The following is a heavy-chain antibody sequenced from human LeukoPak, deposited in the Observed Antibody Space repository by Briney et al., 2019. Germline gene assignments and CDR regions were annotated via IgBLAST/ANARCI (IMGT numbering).Heavy chain of an antibody. D-gene: IGHD3-22*01. CDR2: IYSGGST. CDR1: GFTVSSNY. J-gene: IGHJ4*02. V-gene: IGHV3-66*02. Sequence: GGSLRLSCAASGFTVSSNYMSWVRQAPGKGLEWVSVIYSGGSTYYADSVKGRFTISRDNSKNTLYLQMNSLRAEDTAVYYCAREFYCYDSSGRIDYWGQGTLVTVSS. CDR3: AREFYCYDSSGRIDY.